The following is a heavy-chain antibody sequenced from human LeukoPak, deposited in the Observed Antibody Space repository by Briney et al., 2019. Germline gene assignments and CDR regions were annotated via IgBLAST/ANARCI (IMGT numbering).Heavy chain of an antibody. V-gene: IGHV4-59*01. J-gene: IGHJ4*02. CDR1: GISISSYY. Sequence: SETLSLTCTVSGISISSYYWNWIRLSPGGGLEWIGYISYGGTTSYSPSLKSRITMSIDTSKNQFSLKLSSVTAADAAVYYCAKSGGTTIFGFWGQGTLVTVSS. CDR3: AKSGGTTIFGF. D-gene: IGHD3-16*01. CDR2: ISYGGTT.